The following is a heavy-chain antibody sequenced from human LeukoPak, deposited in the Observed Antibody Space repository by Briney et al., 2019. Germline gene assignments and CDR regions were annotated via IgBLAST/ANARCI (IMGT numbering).Heavy chain of an antibody. CDR2: ISSSSSYI. Sequence: GGSLRLSCAASGFTFSSYSMNWVRQAPGKGLEWVSSISSSSSYIYYADSVKGRFTISRDNAKNSLYLQMNSLRTEDTAVYYCANSRDVYMGDYWGQGTLVTVSS. CDR3: ANSRDVYMGDY. V-gene: IGHV3-21*01. CDR1: GFTFSSYS. D-gene: IGHD5-24*01. J-gene: IGHJ4*02.